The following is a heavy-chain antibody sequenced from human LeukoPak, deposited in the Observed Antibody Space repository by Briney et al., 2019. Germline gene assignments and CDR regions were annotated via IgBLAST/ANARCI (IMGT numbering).Heavy chain of an antibody. D-gene: IGHD2-21*01. J-gene: IGHJ4*02. CDR1: GGSISSSSYY. Sequence: SETLSLTCIVSGGSISSSSYYWGWIRQPPGKGLEWIGSVYYTGSAYYNSSLKSRVTMSVDTSKNQFSLKLSSVTAADTAAYYCHDTRRGGDDYWGQGTLVTVSS. CDR3: HDTRRGGDDY. CDR2: VYYTGSA. V-gene: IGHV4-39*01.